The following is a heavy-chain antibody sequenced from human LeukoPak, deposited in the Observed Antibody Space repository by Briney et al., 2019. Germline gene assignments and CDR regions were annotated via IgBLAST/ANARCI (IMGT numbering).Heavy chain of an antibody. V-gene: IGHV6-1*01. CDR1: GDSVSSNSAA. CDR2: TYYRSKWYN. J-gene: IGHJ4*02. D-gene: IGHD2-2*01. Sequence: SQTLSLTCAISGDSVSSNSAAWNWIRQSPSRGLEWLGRTYYRSKWYNDYAVSVKSRITINPDTSKNQFSLQLSSVTPEDTAVYYCARVVGGYCSSTSCPAPFDYWGQGTLVTVSS. CDR3: ARVVGGYCSSTSCPAPFDY.